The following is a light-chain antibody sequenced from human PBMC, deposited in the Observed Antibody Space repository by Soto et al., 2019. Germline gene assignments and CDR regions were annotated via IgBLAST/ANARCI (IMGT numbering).Light chain of an antibody. CDR2: GAS. Sequence: EIVLTQSPGTLSLSPGDRAALSCRASQSVSSSYLAWYQQKPGQAPRLLIYGASSRATGIPDRFSGSGSGTDFTLTISRLEPEDFAVYYGQQYGSSPPYTFGQGNKLEIK. V-gene: IGKV3-20*01. CDR3: QQYGSSPPYT. J-gene: IGKJ2*01. CDR1: QSVSSSY.